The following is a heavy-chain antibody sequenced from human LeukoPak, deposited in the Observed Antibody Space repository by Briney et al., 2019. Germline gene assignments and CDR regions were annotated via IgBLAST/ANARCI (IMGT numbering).Heavy chain of an antibody. V-gene: IGHV1-2*02. J-gene: IGHJ3*02. D-gene: IGHD1-1*01. CDR2: INPNSGGT. CDR1: GYTFTGYY. CDR3: ARWAYKWNDPNAFDI. Sequence: ASVKVSCKASGYTFTGYYMHWVRQAPRQGLEWMGWINPNSGGTNYAQKFQGRVTMTRDTSISTAYMELSRLRSDDTAVYYCARWAYKWNDPNAFDIWGQGTMVTVSS.